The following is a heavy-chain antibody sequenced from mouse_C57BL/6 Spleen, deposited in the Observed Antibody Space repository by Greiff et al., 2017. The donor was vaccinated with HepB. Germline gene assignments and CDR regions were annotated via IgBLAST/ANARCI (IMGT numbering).Heavy chain of an antibody. D-gene: IGHD3-2*02. CDR1: GYSITSGYD. CDR3: ARGDSSGYGWFAY. CDR2: ISYSGST. V-gene: IGHV3-1*01. Sequence: EVKLQESGPGMVKPSQSLSLTCTVTGYSITSGYDWHWLRHFPGNKLEWMGYISYSGSTNYNPSLKSRISITHDTSKNHFFLKLNSVTAEDTATYYCARGDSSGYGWFAYWGQGTLVTVSA. J-gene: IGHJ3*01.